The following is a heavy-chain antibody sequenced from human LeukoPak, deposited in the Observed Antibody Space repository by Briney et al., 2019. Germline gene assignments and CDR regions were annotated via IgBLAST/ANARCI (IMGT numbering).Heavy chain of an antibody. CDR2: IWYDGSNK. D-gene: IGHD3-10*01. Sequence: GGSLRLSRAASGFTFSSYGMHWVRQAPGKGLEWVAVIWYDGSNKYYADSVKGRFTISRDNSKNTLYLQMNSLRAEDTAVYYCARGTSGSGSYTVLLDYWGQGTLVTVSS. CDR1: GFTFSSYG. CDR3: ARGTSGSGSYTVLLDY. V-gene: IGHV3-33*01. J-gene: IGHJ4*02.